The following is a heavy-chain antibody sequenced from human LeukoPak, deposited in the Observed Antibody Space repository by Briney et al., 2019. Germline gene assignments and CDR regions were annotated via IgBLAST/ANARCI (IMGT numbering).Heavy chain of an antibody. D-gene: IGHD3-3*01. V-gene: IGHV4-4*07. CDR2: IYTSGST. CDR1: GGSISSYY. CDR3: ARERSDFWSGYYTFDY. Sequence: SETLSLTCTVSGGSISSYYWSWIRQPAGKGLEWIGRIYTSGSTNYNPSLKSRVTMSVDTSKNQFSLKLSSVTAADTAVYYCARERSDFWSGYYTFDYWGQGTLVTVSS. J-gene: IGHJ4*02.